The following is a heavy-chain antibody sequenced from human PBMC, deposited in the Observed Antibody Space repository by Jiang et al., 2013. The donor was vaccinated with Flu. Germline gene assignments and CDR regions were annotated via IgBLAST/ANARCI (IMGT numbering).Heavy chain of an antibody. CDR3: VKGGLLLAGYFDY. CDR1: GFTFNTYA. D-gene: IGHD3-10*01. CDR2: ISGSGGHT. Sequence: QLLESGGGLVQPGGSLRLSCEASGFTFNTYAMNWVRRAPEKGLEWVSAISGSGGHTYYAESVRGRFTISRDKSNNTVYLQMNSLRADDTALYYCVKGGLLLAGYFDYWGQGTLVTVSS. V-gene: IGHV3-23*01. J-gene: IGHJ4*02.